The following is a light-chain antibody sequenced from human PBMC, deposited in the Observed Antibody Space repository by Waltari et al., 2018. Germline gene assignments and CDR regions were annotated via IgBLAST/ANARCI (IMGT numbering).Light chain of an antibody. Sequence: DIQMTQSPSCLSASVGDRVTITGRASQSISSYLNWYQQKPGKAPKLLIYAASSLQSGVPSRFSGSGSGTDFTLTISSLQPEDFATYYCQQSYSTPQMYTFGQGTKLEIK. J-gene: IGKJ2*01. CDR3: QQSYSTPQMYT. V-gene: IGKV1-39*01. CDR2: AAS. CDR1: QSISSY.